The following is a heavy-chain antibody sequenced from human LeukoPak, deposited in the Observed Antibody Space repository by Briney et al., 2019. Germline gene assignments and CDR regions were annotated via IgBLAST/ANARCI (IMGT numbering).Heavy chain of an antibody. CDR2: INPNSGGT. V-gene: IGHV1-2*02. CDR3: ARDLGVYDSSGYYPDY. J-gene: IGHJ4*02. Sequence: ASVKVSCKAPGYTFTGYYMHWVRQAPGQGLEWMGWINPNSGGTNYAQKFQGRVTMTRDTSISTAYMELSRLRSDDTAVYYCARDLGVYDSSGYYPDYWGQGTLVTVSS. CDR1: GYTFTGYY. D-gene: IGHD3-22*01.